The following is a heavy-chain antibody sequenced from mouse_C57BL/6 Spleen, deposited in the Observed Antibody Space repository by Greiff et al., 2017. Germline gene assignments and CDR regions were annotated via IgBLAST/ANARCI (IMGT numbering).Heavy chain of an antibody. Sequence: QVQLQQPGAELVKPGASVKMSCKASGYTFTSYWITWVKQRPGQGLVWIGDIYPGSGSTTYNEKFKSKATLTVDTSSRTAYMQLGRLTSEDSAIYYCAKSRPLNYWGQGTTLTVSS. J-gene: IGHJ2*01. V-gene: IGHV1-55*01. CDR3: AKSRPLNY. CDR1: GYTFTSYW. CDR2: IYPGSGST.